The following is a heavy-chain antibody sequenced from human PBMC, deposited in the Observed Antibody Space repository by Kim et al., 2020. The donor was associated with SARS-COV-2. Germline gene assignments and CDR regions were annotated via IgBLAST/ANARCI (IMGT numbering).Heavy chain of an antibody. D-gene: IGHD2-21*02. J-gene: IGHJ1*01. CDR2: ISAYNGNT. V-gene: IGHV1-18*01. CDR1: GYTFTSYG. Sequence: ASVKVSCKASGYTFTSYGISWVRQAPGQGLEWMGWISAYNGNTNYAQKLQGRVTMTTDTSTSTAYMELRSLRSDDTAVYYCARDMGKAYCGGDCYSPVQHWGQGTLVTVSS. CDR3: ARDMGKAYCGGDCYSPVQH.